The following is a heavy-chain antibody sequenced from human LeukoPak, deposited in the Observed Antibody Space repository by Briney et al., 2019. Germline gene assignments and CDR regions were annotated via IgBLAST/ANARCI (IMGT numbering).Heavy chain of an antibody. D-gene: IGHD6-13*01. CDR1: GYTFTTYG. J-gene: IGHJ6*03. CDR3: ARDRIPAAPSYSYFYMDV. V-gene: IGHV1-18*01. CDR2: ISVYNGNT. Sequence: GASVKVSCKASGYTFTTYGINWVRQAPGQGLEWMGWISVYNGNTNYAENLQDRVTMTTDTSTSTAYMELRSLRSDDTAVYYCARDRIPAAPSYSYFYMDVWGKGTTVTVSS.